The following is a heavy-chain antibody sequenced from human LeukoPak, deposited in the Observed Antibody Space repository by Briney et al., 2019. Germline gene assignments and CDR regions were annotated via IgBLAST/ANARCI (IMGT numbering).Heavy chain of an antibody. CDR1: GFTFSDYY. Sequence: GGSLRLSCAASGFTFSDYYMSWIRQAPGKGLEWVSHISSSGSTIYYADSVKGRFTISRDNAKNSLYLQMNSLRAEDTAVYYCARVRSGIAAAGTTPYYYYYYMDVWGKGTTVTVSS. CDR3: ARVRSGIAAAGTTPYYYYYYMDV. CDR2: ISSSGSTI. D-gene: IGHD6-13*01. J-gene: IGHJ6*03. V-gene: IGHV3-11*01.